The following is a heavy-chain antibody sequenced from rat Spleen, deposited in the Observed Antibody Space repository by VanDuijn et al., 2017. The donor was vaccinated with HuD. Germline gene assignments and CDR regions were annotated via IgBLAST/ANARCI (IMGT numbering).Heavy chain of an antibody. CDR1: GFTFNNYW. D-gene: IGHD1-11*01. V-gene: IGHV5-31*01. CDR3: ARWSYGGYGNYVMDA. Sequence: KLSCVASGFTFNNYWMTWIRQAPGKGLEWVATISYDGSSTYYRDSVKGRFTISRDNAKSTLYLQMDSLRSEDTATYYCARWSYGGYGNYVMDAWGQGASVTVSS. CDR2: ISYDGSST. J-gene: IGHJ4*01.